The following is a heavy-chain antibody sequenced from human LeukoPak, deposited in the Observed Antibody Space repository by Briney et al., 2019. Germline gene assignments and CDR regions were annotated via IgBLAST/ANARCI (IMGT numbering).Heavy chain of an antibody. V-gene: IGHV1-18*01. CDR1: GYTFTRYG. Sequence: VASVNVSCKASGYTFTRYGITWVRQAPGQGLEWMGWISAYNGNTNYAQKLQGRVIMTTDTSTSTAHMEVRSLRSDDTAVYYCARYARFGELLYGFPYYFDYWGQGTLVTVSS. CDR2: ISAYNGNT. D-gene: IGHD3-10*01. J-gene: IGHJ4*02. CDR3: ARYARFGELLYGFPYYFDY.